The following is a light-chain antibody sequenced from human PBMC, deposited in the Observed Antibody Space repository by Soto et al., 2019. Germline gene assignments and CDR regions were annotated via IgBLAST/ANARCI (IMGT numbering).Light chain of an antibody. Sequence: QSVLTEPHSASATPGHRFTISCSGSNSNIGTSSVHWFQQLPGTAPKLLISTTNQRPSGVPERFSGSKSGTSASLAISGLQSEDLVDYKFPPWDYTLNVHVFVPVTKVT. CDR2: TTN. J-gene: IGLJ1*01. V-gene: IGLV1-44*01. CDR3: PPWDYTLNVHV. CDR1: NSNIGTSS.